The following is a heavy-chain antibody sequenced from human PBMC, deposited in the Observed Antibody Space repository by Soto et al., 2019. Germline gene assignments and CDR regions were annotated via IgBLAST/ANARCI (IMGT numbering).Heavy chain of an antibody. J-gene: IGHJ5*02. D-gene: IGHD5-12*01. CDR1: GFTFSSYD. Sequence: EVQLVESGGGLVQPGGSLRLSCAASGFTFSSYDMHWVRQATGKGLEWVSAIGTAGDTYYPGSVKGRFTISRENAKNSLYLQMNSLSAGDTGVYYCARGGGRVATPWFDPWGQGTLVTVSS. CDR2: IGTAGDT. CDR3: ARGGGRVATPWFDP. V-gene: IGHV3-13*04.